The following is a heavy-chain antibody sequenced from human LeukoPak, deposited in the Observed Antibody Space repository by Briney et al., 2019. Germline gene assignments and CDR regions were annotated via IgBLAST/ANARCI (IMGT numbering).Heavy chain of an antibody. CDR2: ISGSGGST. V-gene: IGHV3-23*01. J-gene: IGHJ4*02. CDR3: AKTEGLVVVTATSPSWYFDY. CDR1: GFTFSSYA. Sequence: PGGSLRLSCAASGFTFSSYAMSWVRQAPGKGLEWVSAISGSGGSTYYADSVKGRFTIFRDNSKNTMYLQMNSLRAEDTAVYYCAKTEGLVVVTATSPSWYFDYWGQGTLVTVSS. D-gene: IGHD2-21*02.